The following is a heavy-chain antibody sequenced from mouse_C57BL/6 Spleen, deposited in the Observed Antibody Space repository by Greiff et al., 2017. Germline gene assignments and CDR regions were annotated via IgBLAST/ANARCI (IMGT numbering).Heavy chain of an antibody. CDR3: ARRELGRGGAFDY. Sequence: VQRVESGPELVKPGASVKISCKASGYSFTSYYIHWVKQRPGQGLEWIGWIYPGSGNTKYNEKFKGKATLTADTSSSTAYMQLSSLTSEDSAVYYCARRELGRGGAFDYWGQGTTLTVSS. D-gene: IGHD4-1*01. CDR2: IYPGSGNT. V-gene: IGHV1-66*01. J-gene: IGHJ2*01. CDR1: GYSFTSYY.